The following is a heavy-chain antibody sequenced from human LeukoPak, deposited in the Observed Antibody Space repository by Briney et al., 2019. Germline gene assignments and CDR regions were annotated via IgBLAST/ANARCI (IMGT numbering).Heavy chain of an antibody. D-gene: IGHD3-22*01. V-gene: IGHV3-21*01. CDR3: ARDHHYDSSGYDY. J-gene: IGHJ4*02. CDR1: GFTFSSYS. Sequence: PGGSLRLSCAASGFTFSSYSMNWVRQAPGKWLEWVSSISSSSSYIYYADSVKGRFTISRDNAKNSLYLQMNSLRAEDTAVYYCARDHHYDSSGYDYWGQGTLVTVSS. CDR2: ISSSSSYI.